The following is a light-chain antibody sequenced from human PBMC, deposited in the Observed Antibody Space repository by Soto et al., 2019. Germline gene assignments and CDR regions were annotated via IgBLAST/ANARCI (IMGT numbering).Light chain of an antibody. J-gene: IGKJ1*01. CDR2: GAS. Sequence: EIVFTQAPGTLSLSPGERATLSCRASQSVSISYLAWYQQKPGQAPRLLIYGASSRATGIPDRFSGSGSGTDFTLTISRLEPEDFAVYYCQQYGSSPWTFVQGTKGDIK. V-gene: IGKV3-20*01. CDR1: QSVSISY. CDR3: QQYGSSPWT.